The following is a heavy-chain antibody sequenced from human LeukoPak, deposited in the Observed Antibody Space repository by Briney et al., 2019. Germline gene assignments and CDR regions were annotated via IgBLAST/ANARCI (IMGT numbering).Heavy chain of an antibody. D-gene: IGHD1-26*01. Sequence: PGGSLRLSCAASGFTFNNYSMNWVRQAPGKGLEWVSSISGSGGSTYYADSVKGRFTISRDNAKNSLYLQMNSLRAEDTAVYYCARDLSVGAKPDLGFDYWGQGTLVTVSS. V-gene: IGHV3-21*01. CDR1: GFTFNNYS. J-gene: IGHJ4*02. CDR2: ISGSGGST. CDR3: ARDLSVGAKPDLGFDY.